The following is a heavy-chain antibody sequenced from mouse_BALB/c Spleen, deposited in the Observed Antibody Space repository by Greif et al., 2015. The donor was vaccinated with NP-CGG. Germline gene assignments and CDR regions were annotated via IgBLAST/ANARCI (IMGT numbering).Heavy chain of an antibody. CDR3: VRGGRLFAY. CDR1: GFTFNTNA. CDR2: IRSKSNNYAT. Sequence: EVHLVESGGGLVQPKGSLKLSCAASGFTFNTNAMNWVRQAPGKGLEWVARIRSKSNNYATYYADSVKDRFTISRDDSQSMLYLQMNNLKTEDTAMYYCVRGGRLFAYWGQGTLVTVSA. D-gene: IGHD1-1*01. V-gene: IGHV10S3*01. J-gene: IGHJ3*01.